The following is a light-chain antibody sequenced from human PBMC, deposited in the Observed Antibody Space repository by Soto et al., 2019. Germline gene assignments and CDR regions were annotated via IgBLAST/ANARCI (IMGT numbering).Light chain of an antibody. CDR1: TGAVTSGHW. Sequence: QAVVTQESSLTVSPGGTVAVTCGSSTGAVTSGHWPYWFQQRPGQAPRTLIYDTNIKHSWTPGRFSGSLLGGKAALTLSGAQPEDEADYYCCLSHGGVVVFGGRTKLTV. V-gene: IGLV7-46*01. J-gene: IGLJ2*01. CDR2: DTN. CDR3: CLSHGGVVV.